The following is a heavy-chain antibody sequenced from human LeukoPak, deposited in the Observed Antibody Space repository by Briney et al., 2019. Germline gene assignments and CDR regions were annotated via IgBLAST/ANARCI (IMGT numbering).Heavy chain of an antibody. CDR1: GYTFTGYY. Sequence: ASVKVSCKASGYTFTGYYMHWVRQAPGQGLEWMGWINPNSGGANYAQKFQGRVTMTRDTSISTAYMELSRLRSDDTAVYYCAREGSSWYVHNWFDPWGQGTLVTVSS. V-gene: IGHV1-2*02. CDR2: INPNSGGA. J-gene: IGHJ5*02. D-gene: IGHD6-13*01. CDR3: AREGSSWYVHNWFDP.